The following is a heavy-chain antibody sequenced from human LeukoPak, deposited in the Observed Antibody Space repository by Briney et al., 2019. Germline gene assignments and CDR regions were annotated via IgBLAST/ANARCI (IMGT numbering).Heavy chain of an antibody. V-gene: IGHV3-23*01. CDR1: GFSISTYA. J-gene: IGHJ6*03. D-gene: IGHD1-26*01. CDR2: ISAGGATI. CDR3: AKDSGGTYFYYYYYMDV. Sequence: GGSLRLSCAASGFSISTYAMSWVRQTPGKGLEWVSAISAGGATIYYADSVKGRFTVSRDNSKNTLYLHMSSLRAEDTAIYYCAKDSGGTYFYYYYYMDVWGKGTTVTVSS.